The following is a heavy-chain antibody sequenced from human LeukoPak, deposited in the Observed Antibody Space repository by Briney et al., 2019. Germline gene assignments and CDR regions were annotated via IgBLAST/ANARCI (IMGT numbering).Heavy chain of an antibody. J-gene: IGHJ4*02. Sequence: GGSLRLSCAASGFTFSSYGMHWVRQAPGKGLGWVAVISYDGSNKYYADSVKGRFTISRDNSKNTLYLQMNSLRAEDTAVYYCAKGPLITPLDYWGQGTLVTVSS. D-gene: IGHD3-22*01. CDR2: ISYDGSNK. CDR3: AKGPLITPLDY. V-gene: IGHV3-30*18. CDR1: GFTFSSYG.